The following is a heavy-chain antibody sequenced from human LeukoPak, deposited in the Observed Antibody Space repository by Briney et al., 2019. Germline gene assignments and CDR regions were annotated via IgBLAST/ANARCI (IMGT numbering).Heavy chain of an antibody. Sequence: PGGSLRLSCAASGFTFSSYAMSWVRQAPGKGLEWVSAISGSGGSTYYADSVKGQFTISRDNSKNTLYLQMNSLRAEDTAVYYCAKSFTIFGVVIRMYYFDYWGQGTLVTVSS. CDR3: AKSFTIFGVVIRMYYFDY. J-gene: IGHJ4*02. V-gene: IGHV3-23*01. D-gene: IGHD3-3*01. CDR2: ISGSGGST. CDR1: GFTFSSYA.